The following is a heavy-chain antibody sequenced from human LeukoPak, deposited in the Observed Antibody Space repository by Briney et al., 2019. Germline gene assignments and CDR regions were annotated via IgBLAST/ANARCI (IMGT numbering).Heavy chain of an antibody. CDR2: LSYNSGNI. D-gene: IGHD6-13*01. CDR1: GFTFDDYN. CDR3: AKGAPAGTSFDY. J-gene: IGHJ4*02. V-gene: IGHV3-9*01. Sequence: GGSLRLSCAVSGFTFDDYNMHWVRQVPGKGLEWVSGLSYNSGNIGYADSVRGRFTISRDNAKNFLYLQMNSLRAEDTAFYYCAKGAPAGTSFDYWGQGTLVTVSS.